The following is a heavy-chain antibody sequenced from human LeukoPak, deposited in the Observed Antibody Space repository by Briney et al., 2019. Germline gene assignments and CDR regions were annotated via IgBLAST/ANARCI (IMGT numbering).Heavy chain of an antibody. Sequence: PGGSLRLSCAASGFTFSSYWKSWVRQAPGKGLEWVANIKQDGSEKYYVDSVKGRFTISRDNAKNSLYLQMNSLRAEDTAVYYCARARERRTGSPFDYWGQGTLVTVSS. CDR1: GFTFSSYW. V-gene: IGHV3-7*03. CDR3: ARARERRTGSPFDY. D-gene: IGHD1-14*01. J-gene: IGHJ4*02. CDR2: IKQDGSEK.